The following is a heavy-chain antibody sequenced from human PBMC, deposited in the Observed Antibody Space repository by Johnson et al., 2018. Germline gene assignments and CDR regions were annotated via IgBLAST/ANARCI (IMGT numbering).Heavy chain of an antibody. V-gene: IGHV3-7*01. Sequence: EVQLVESGGGLVQPGGSLRLSCSVSAFTFSAEWMAWVRQAPGKGLEFVANIRQDGIETNHADSVKGRFPISRDNAKNSRYLQMNSLRVEDTAVYYCSTDRHGGAFDLWDQGTMVTVSS. D-gene: IGHD4-23*01. J-gene: IGHJ3*01. CDR3: STDRHGGAFDL. CDR1: AFTFSAEW. CDR2: IRQDGIET.